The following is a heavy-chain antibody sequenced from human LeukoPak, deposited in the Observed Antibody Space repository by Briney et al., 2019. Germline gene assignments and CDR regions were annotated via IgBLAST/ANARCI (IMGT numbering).Heavy chain of an antibody. D-gene: IGHD6-13*01. CDR1: GGTFSSYA. Sequence: ASVKVSCKASGGTFSSYAISWVRQAPGQGLEWMGGIIPIFGTANYAQKFQGRVTVTTDESTSTAYMELSSLRSEDTAVYYCARAGNGYSSFYFDYWGQGTLVTVSS. CDR2: IIPIFGTA. CDR3: ARAGNGYSSFYFDY. J-gene: IGHJ4*02. V-gene: IGHV1-69*05.